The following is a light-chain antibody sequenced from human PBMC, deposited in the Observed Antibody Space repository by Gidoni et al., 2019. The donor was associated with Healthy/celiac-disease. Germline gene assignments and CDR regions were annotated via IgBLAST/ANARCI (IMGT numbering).Light chain of an antibody. V-gene: IGKV3-20*01. CDR3: QQYGSSPYT. CDR1: QSVSSSS. Sequence: IVLPQSPGTRSLSPGERATLSCTASQSVSSSSLAWYQQKPGQAPRLLIYGASRRATGIPDRCSGSGSRTDFTLTISRLEPEDFAVYYCQQYGSSPYTCGQGTKLEIK. CDR2: GAS. J-gene: IGKJ2*01.